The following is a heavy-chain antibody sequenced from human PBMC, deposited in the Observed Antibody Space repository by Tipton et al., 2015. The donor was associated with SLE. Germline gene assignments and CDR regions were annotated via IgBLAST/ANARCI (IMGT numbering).Heavy chain of an antibody. V-gene: IGHV3-43*02. CDR1: GFTFDDYA. Sequence: SLRLSCAASGFTFDDYAMHWVRQAPGKGLEWVSLISGNGGSTYYADSVMGRFTISRDNSKNSLYLQMNSLRTEDTALYYCAKDPDPYSSGFFDYWGQGTLITVSA. D-gene: IGHD6-19*01. CDR2: ISGNGGST. J-gene: IGHJ4*02. CDR3: AKDPDPYSSGFFDY.